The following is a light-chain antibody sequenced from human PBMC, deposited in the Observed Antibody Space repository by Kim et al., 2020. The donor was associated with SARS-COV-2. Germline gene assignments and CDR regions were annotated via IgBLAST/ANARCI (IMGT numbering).Light chain of an antibody. V-gene: IGKV3-15*01. CDR2: GAS. Sequence: VSPGERVTLSCRASQSVSSNLAWYQQKPGQTPRLLIYGASTRATGIPARFNGSGSGTEFTLTISSLQSEDFAVYYCQQYNNWPITFGGGTKVDIK. CDR1: QSVSSN. CDR3: QQYNNWPIT. J-gene: IGKJ4*01.